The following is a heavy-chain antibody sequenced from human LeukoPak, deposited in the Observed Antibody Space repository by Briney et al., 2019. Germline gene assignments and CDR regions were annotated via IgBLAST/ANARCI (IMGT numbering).Heavy chain of an antibody. J-gene: IGHJ4*02. Sequence: GGSLRLSCAASGFTVITNDMTWLRQAPGKGLEWVSVLYSDGNTKYADSVQGRFTISRDNSKNTLYLEMNSLSPDETAVYYCARGVEPLAANTLAYWGQGTLVTVSS. CDR1: GFTVITND. CDR2: LYSDGNT. D-gene: IGHD1-14*01. V-gene: IGHV3-53*01. CDR3: ARGVEPLAANTLAY.